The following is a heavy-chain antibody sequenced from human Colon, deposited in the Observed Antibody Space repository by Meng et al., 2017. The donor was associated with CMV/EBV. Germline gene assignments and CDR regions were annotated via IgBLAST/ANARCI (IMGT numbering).Heavy chain of an antibody. Sequence: GSLRLSCSVSSDSVSTSIYYWGWVRQAPGKRLEWIGNIYYNGRSSYNPSLKSRVTTSMDTSKNQFSLRVTSVTAADTAVYYCAREGSGSYNHYYYGMDVWGQGTKVTVSS. J-gene: IGHJ6*02. CDR1: SDSVSTSIYY. D-gene: IGHD3-10*01. CDR2: IYYNGRS. CDR3: AREGSGSYNHYYYGMDV. V-gene: IGHV4-39*07.